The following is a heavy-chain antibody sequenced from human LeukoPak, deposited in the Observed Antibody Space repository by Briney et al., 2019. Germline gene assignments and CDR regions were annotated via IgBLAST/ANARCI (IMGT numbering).Heavy chain of an antibody. D-gene: IGHD3-10*01. CDR1: GFSLNTKSMC. J-gene: IGHJ4*02. V-gene: IGHV2-70*20. CDR2: IDWAGDK. Sequence: SGPALVKPTQTLTLACGFSGFSLNTKSMCVTWVRQPPGKALEWLALIDWAGDKYYKRSLKTRLTLSRDTSKNQVVLTMTNMDPVDTGTYYCARTGLIRGYDFWGQGILVSVSS. CDR3: ARTGLIRGYDF.